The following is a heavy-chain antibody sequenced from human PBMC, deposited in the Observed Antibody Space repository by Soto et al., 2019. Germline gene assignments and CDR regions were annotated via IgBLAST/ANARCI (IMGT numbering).Heavy chain of an antibody. CDR1: GGFLTISVL. CDR2: IAHDGHT. CDR3: PCGRDYDY. D-gene: IGHD1-26*01. V-gene: IGHV4-4*02. Sequence: SETLSLTCDVSGGFLTISVLWTWVSQFPGRGLEWIGEIAHDGHTNYNPSLSGRVTMSVDLSNSHFSLNVASVNAADTAVYFCPCGRDYDYWGQGTLVTVSS. J-gene: IGHJ4*01.